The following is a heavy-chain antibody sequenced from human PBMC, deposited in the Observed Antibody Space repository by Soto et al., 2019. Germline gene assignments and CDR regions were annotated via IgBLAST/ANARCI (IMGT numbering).Heavy chain of an antibody. CDR2: SRNKANSYTT. D-gene: IGHD6-6*01. CDR3: AITSDYSSSSGC. V-gene: IGHV3-72*01. J-gene: IGHJ4*02. Sequence: EVQLVESGGGLVQPGGSLRLSCAASGFIFSDYYMDWVRQAPGKGLEWVGRSRNKANSYTTAYAASVKGRFTISSDDSKNSLPLQMNSLKTEDTAVYYCAITSDYSSSSGCWGQGTRVTVSS. CDR1: GFIFSDYY.